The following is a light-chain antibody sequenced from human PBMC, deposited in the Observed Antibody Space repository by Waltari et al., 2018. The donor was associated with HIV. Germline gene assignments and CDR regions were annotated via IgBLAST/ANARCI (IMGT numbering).Light chain of an antibody. Sequence: QSVLTQPPSASGTPGQRVTMTCSGSSYNIGSNFVSWYKQVPGTAPKLLVFRSNERPSGVPDLFAGSNADTSASLASSDLRSDDEADYYCASWDDRLSAIVFGGGTKLTVL. V-gene: IGLV1-47*01. J-gene: IGLJ3*02. CDR2: RSN. CDR1: SYNIGSNF. CDR3: ASWDDRLSAIV.